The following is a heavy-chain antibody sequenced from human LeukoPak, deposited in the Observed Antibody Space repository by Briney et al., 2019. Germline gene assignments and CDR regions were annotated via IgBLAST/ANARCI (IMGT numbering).Heavy chain of an antibody. CDR1: GYTFTGYY. CDR2: INPNSGGT. J-gene: IGHJ5*02. CDR3: AREIRDSGSYYDWFDP. V-gene: IGHV1-2*02. D-gene: IGHD1-26*01. Sequence: ASVKVSCKASGYTFTGYYMHWVRQAPGQGLEWMGWINPNSGGTNYAQKFQGRVTMTRDTSIGTAYMELSRLRSDDTAVYYCAREIRDSGSYYDWFDPWGQGTLVTVSS.